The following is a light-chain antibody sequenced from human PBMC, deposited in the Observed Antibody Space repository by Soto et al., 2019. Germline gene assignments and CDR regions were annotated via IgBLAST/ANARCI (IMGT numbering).Light chain of an antibody. Sequence: DIQMTQSPSTLSAYVGDRVTFTCRASQSISTWLAWYQQKPGKAPKLLIYDASSLQSDVPSRFSGSGSGTEFTLTISALQTDDFASYYCQQYMNYATFGQGTKAELK. CDR3: QQYMNYAT. CDR2: DAS. V-gene: IGKV1-5*01. CDR1: QSISTW. J-gene: IGKJ1*01.